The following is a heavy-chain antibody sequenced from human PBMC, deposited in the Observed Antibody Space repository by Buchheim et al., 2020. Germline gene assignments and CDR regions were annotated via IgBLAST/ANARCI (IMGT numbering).Heavy chain of an antibody. CDR1: GFTFSTNA. D-gene: IGHD2-21*02. Sequence: EVQLLESGGGLVQPGGSLRLSYAASGFTFSTNAMSWVRQAPGKGLEWVSAIGGSGRSTYYGDSVKGRFTISRDNSKNTLSWQMTNLRAGDTAVYYCAKGSRGGDMNWFDSWGQGTL. J-gene: IGHJ5*01. CDR2: IGGSGRST. V-gene: IGHV3-23*01. CDR3: AKGSRGGDMNWFDS.